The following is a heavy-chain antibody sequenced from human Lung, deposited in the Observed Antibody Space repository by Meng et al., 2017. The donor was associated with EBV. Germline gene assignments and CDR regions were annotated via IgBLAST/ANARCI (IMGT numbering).Heavy chain of an antibody. V-gene: IGHV4-30-4*08. Sequence: RPHEAGQGLVQPTKTLPLTCTDSGGSSRCCASYWSWIRQPPGKGPEWIGYIYDSGSTSYNPSLMSRVTISVDTSRNQFSLKLTSVTAADTAVYYCAREYSSSSGLPGPWGQRTLVTVSS. CDR3: AREYSSSSGLPGP. J-gene: IGHJ5*02. D-gene: IGHD6-6*01. CDR1: GGSSRCCASY. CDR2: IYDSGST.